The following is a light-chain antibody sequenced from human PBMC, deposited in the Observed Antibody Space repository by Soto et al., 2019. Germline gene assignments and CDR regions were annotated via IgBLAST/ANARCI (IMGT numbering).Light chain of an antibody. CDR1: SSDVGSYNR. V-gene: IGLV2-18*02. CDR3: SSYTSSSTYG. J-gene: IGLJ1*01. Sequence: QSALTQPPSLSASPGQSVTISCTGTSSDVGSYNRVSWYQQPPGTAPKLMIYEVSNRPSGVPDRFSGSKSGNTASLTISGLQAEDEADYYCSSYTSSSTYGFGTGTKVTVL. CDR2: EVS.